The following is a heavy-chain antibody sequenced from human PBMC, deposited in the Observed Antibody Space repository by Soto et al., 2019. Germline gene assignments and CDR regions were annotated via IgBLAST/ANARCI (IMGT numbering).Heavy chain of an antibody. CDR1: RFTFRDAW. CDR2: IKREIDGGTT. CDR3: TTGLSNGYYNFDC. J-gene: IGHJ4*02. Sequence: EGQLVESGGDLVKPGGSLRLSCAASRFTFRDAWMSWVRQAPGKGLEWVGRIKREIDGGTTDYAAPVKGRFTISRDDSENTLYLQMNSLKTEDTAVYYCTTGLSNGYYNFDCWGQGTLVTVSS. V-gene: IGHV3-15*01. D-gene: IGHD3-22*01.